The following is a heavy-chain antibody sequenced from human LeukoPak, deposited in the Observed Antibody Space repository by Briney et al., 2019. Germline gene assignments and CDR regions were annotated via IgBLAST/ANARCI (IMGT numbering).Heavy chain of an antibody. Sequence: GGSLRLSCAASGFTFSTYSMNWVRQAPGKGLEWVSSISSSSSYIYYADSVKGRFTISRDNAKNSLYLQMNSLRAEDTAVYYCARDAVFEADAFDIWGQGTMVTVSS. D-gene: IGHD3-3*01. J-gene: IGHJ3*02. CDR3: ARDAVFEADAFDI. CDR1: GFTFSTYS. CDR2: ISSSSSYI. V-gene: IGHV3-21*01.